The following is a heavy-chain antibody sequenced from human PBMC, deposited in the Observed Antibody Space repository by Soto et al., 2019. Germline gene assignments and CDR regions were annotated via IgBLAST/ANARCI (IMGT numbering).Heavy chain of an antibody. Sequence: EVQLLESGGGLVQPGGSLRLSCAASGFTFSSYAMSWVRQAPGKGLEWVSAISGSGGTTYYADSVKGRFTFSRDNSKNTLYLQMNSLRAADTAVYYCAITATGWFRAFEIWGQGTMVTVSS. J-gene: IGHJ3*02. V-gene: IGHV3-23*01. CDR2: ISGSGGTT. CDR3: AITATGWFRAFEI. D-gene: IGHD6-19*01. CDR1: GFTFSSYA.